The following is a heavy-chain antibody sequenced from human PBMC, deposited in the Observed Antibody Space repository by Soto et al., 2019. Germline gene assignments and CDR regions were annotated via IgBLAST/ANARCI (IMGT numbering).Heavy chain of an antibody. V-gene: IGHV1-18*01. CDR2: ISAYNGNT. J-gene: IGHJ6*03. Sequence: ASVKVSCKASGYTFTSYGISWVRQAPGQGLERMGWISAYNGNTNYAQKLQGRDTMTTDTSTSTAYIELMSLRSDDTAVFYCARNAQDLFYYYYYMDVWGKGTTVTVSS. CDR3: ARNAQDLFYYYYYMDV. CDR1: GYTFTSYG.